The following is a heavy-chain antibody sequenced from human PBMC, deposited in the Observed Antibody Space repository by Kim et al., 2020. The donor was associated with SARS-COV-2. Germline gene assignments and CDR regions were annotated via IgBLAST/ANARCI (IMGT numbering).Heavy chain of an antibody. Sequence: SETLSLTCAVYGESFGDSYSNWFRQPPGKGLEWIGEIHHRGSTKYNPSLKSRVTVSLDTSKNQLSLKLSSVTAADTALYYCARGKLAPRLQCWGQGALVTVSS. CDR1: GESFGDSY. D-gene: IGHD6-6*01. V-gene: IGHV4-34*01. J-gene: IGHJ4*02. CDR3: ARGKLAPRLQC. CDR2: IHHRGST.